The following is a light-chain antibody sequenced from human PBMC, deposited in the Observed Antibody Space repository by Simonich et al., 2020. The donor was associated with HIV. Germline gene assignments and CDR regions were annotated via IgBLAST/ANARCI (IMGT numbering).Light chain of an antibody. CDR3: QQYNTYSGT. J-gene: IGKJ1*01. V-gene: IGKV1-5*03. CDR1: QSVIRW. Sequence: IQMTQSPSTLSASVGDRVTITCRASQSVIRWLALYQQKTGKAPKLLIYKASSLGSGVPSRFSGSGSGTEFTLTISSLQPDDFATYYCQQYNTYSGTFGQGTKVEIK. CDR2: KAS.